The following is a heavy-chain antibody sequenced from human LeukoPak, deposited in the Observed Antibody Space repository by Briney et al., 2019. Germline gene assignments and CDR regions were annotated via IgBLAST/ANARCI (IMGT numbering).Heavy chain of an antibody. Sequence: SETLSLTCSVSGDSISSDYWSWIRQLAGKGLEWIGRIYTTGSTNYNPSLKSRVTMSVDMSKNQYSLKLSSVTAADTAVYYCASASGYWGQGTLVTVSS. D-gene: IGHD6-19*01. CDR1: GDSISSDY. CDR3: ASASGY. V-gene: IGHV4-4*07. CDR2: IYTTGST. J-gene: IGHJ4*02.